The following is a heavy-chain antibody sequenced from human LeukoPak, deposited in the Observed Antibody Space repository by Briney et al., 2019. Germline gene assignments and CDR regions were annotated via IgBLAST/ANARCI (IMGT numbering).Heavy chain of an antibody. CDR1: GGTFSSYD. CDR3: ARDPNEYSYGYNWFDP. CDR2: IIPIFGTA. V-gene: IGHV1-69*13. J-gene: IGHJ5*02. Sequence: ASVKVSCKAFGGTFSSYDISWVRQAPGQGLEWMGGIIPIFGTANYAQKFQGRVTITADESTSTAYMELSSLRSEDTAVYYCARDPNEYSYGYNWFDPWGQGTLVTVSS. D-gene: IGHD5-18*01.